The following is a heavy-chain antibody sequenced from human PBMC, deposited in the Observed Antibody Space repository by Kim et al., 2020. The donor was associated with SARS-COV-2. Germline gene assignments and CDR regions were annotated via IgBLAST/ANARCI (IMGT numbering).Heavy chain of an antibody. Sequence: SETLSLTCTVSGGSISSSSYYWGWIRQPPGKGLEWIGCIYYSGSTYYNPSLKSRVTISVDTSKNQFSLRLSSVTAADTAVYYCARHFYGYSYDFPFDYWGQGTLVTVSS. J-gene: IGHJ4*02. V-gene: IGHV4-39*01. CDR1: GGSISSSSYY. CDR2: IYYSGST. CDR3: ARHFYGYSYDFPFDY. D-gene: IGHD5-18*01.